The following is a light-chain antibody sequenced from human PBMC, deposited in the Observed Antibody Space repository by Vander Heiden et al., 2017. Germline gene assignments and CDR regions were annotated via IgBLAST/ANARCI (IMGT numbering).Light chain of an antibody. V-gene: IGLV3-25*03. CDR1: AFPNHD. J-gene: IGLJ3*02. CDR3: QSAASSGTYDV. CDR2: KDN. Sequence: HELTLPPSASVSPAQTPSITCSVIAFPNHDAYWYQQKPGQAPVVVIYKDNERPSRIPGRFSGSRSGTTVTLTISGVQAEDEADYYCQSAASSGTYDVFGGGTKLTVL.